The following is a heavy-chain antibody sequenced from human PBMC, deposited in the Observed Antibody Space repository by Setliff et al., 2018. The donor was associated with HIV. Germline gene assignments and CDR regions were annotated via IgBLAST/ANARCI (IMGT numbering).Heavy chain of an antibody. D-gene: IGHD3-3*01. CDR3: ARHTRFAADYDFWSGYYEDAFDI. CDR1: GGSISSGSYY. J-gene: IGHJ3*02. V-gene: IGHV4-61*02. CDR2: IYTSGST. Sequence: SETLSLTCTVSGGSISSGSYYWSWIRQPAGKGLEWIGRIYTSGSTNYNPSLKSRVTISIDTSKNQFSLKLSSVTAADTAVYYCARHTRFAADYDFWSGYYEDAFDIWGQGTMVTVSS.